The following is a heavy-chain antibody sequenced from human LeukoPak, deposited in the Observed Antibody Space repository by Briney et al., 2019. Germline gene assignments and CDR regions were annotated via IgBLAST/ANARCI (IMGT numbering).Heavy chain of an antibody. CDR1: GFTFSSYS. Sequence: GGSLRLSCAASGFTFSSYSMNWVRQAPGKGLEWVSSISSSSSYIYYADSVKGRFTISRDNAKNSLYLQMNSLRAEDTAVYYCARDSKSEQPGHEFDYWGQGTLVTVSS. CDR3: ARDSKSEQPGHEFDY. D-gene: IGHD6-13*01. CDR2: ISSSSSYI. J-gene: IGHJ4*02. V-gene: IGHV3-21*01.